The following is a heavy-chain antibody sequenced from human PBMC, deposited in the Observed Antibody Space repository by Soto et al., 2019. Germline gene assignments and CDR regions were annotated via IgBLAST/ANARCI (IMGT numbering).Heavy chain of an antibody. V-gene: IGHV1-8*01. CDR3: ARGPLNYIWGSYRYDGWFDP. CDR1: GYTFTSYD. J-gene: IGHJ5*02. Sequence: QVQLVQSGAEVKKPGASVKVSCKASGYTFTSYDINWVRQATGQGLEWMGWMNPNSGNTGYAQKFQGRVTMTRNTSISTAYMELSSLRSEDTALYYCARGPLNYIWGSYRYDGWFDPWGQGTLVTVSS. CDR2: MNPNSGNT. D-gene: IGHD3-16*02.